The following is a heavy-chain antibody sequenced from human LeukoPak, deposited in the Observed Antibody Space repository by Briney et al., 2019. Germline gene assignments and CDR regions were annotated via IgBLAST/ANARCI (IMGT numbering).Heavy chain of an antibody. CDR2: ISGSGGST. J-gene: IGHJ3*02. V-gene: IGHV3-23*01. CDR1: GFTFSSYG. CDR3: ARDLLSGSRYDAFDI. D-gene: IGHD1-26*01. Sequence: GGSLRLSCAASGFTFSSYGMSWVRQAPGKGLEWVSAISGSGGSTYYADSVKGRFTISRDNSKNTLYLQMNSLRAEDTAVYYCARDLLSGSRYDAFDIWGQGTMVTVSS.